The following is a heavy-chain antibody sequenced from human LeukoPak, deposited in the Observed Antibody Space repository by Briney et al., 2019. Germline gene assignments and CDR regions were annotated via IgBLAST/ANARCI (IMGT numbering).Heavy chain of an antibody. CDR3: ATLRHYDSSGYYYNYYYYGMDV. J-gene: IGHJ6*02. CDR1: GFTFSSNA. CDR2: ISDSGGRT. V-gene: IGHV3-23*01. Sequence: GGSLRLSCAASGFTFSSNAMSWVRQAPGKGLEWVSSISDSGGRTYYADSVKGRFTISRDNSKNTLHLQMNSLRAEDTAVYYCATLRHYDSSGYYYNYYYYGMDVWGQGTTVTVSS. D-gene: IGHD3-22*01.